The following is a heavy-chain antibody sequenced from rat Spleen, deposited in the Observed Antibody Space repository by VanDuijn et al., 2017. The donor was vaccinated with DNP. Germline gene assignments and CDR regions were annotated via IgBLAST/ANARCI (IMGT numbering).Heavy chain of an antibody. J-gene: IGHJ2*01. D-gene: IGHD5-1*01. Sequence: QVQLKESGPGLVQPSQTLSLTCTVSGFSLTNYHVNWVRQPPGKGLEWMGVIWAGGITAYNSRLKSRLSISRDISKSQVFVEMNSLQTEDTATYYCARDRANWEDYFDYWGQGVMVTVSS. CDR1: GFSLTNYH. CDR3: ARDRANWEDYFDY. CDR2: IWAGGIT. V-gene: IGHV2-43*01.